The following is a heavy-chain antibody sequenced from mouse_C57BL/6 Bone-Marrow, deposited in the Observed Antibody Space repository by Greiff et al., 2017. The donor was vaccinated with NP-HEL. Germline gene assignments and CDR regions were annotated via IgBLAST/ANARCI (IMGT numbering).Heavy chain of an antibody. V-gene: IGHV1-19*01. CDR2: INPYNGGT. D-gene: IGHD2-4*01. J-gene: IGHJ3*01. CDR1: GYTFTDYY. Sequence: VQLQQSGPVLVKPGASVKMSCKASGYTFTDYYMNWVKQSHGKSLEWIGVINPYNGGTSSNQTFKGKATLTGDKSSSTAYMELNSLTSEDSAVYYCARRDYDDAWFAYWGQGTLVTVSA. CDR3: ARRDYDDAWFAY.